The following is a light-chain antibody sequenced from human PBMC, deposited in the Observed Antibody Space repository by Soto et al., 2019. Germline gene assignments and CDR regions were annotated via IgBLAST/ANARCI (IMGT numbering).Light chain of an antibody. CDR2: DAS. V-gene: IGKV3-11*01. J-gene: IGKJ4*01. CDR3: QHRSSWPLT. Sequence: EIVLTQSPATLSLSPGERATLYCRASQSVSSYLAWYQQKPGQAPRLLIYDASNRASAIPARFSGSGSGTDFTLTISSLDPEDFAVYYCQHRSSWPLTFGGGTKVEIK. CDR1: QSVSSY.